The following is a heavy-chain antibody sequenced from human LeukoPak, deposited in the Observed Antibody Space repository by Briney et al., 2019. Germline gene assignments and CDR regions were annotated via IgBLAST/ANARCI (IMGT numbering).Heavy chain of an antibody. Sequence: SETLSLTCTVSGGSISRYYWSWIRQPPGKGLEWIGYIYYSGSTNQNPSLKSRVTISVDTSKNQFSLKLSSVTAADTAVYYCARARRVMITFGGVIASYFDYWGQGTLVTVSS. CDR3: ARARRVMITFGGVIASYFDY. CDR1: GGSISRYY. D-gene: IGHD3-16*02. CDR2: IYYSGST. J-gene: IGHJ4*02. V-gene: IGHV4-59*01.